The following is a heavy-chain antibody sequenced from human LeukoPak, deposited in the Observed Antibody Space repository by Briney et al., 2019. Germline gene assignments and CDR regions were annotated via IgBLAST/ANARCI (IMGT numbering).Heavy chain of an antibody. Sequence: GGSLRLSCAASGFTFSTFWMSWVRQAPGKGLEWVSYISSSSSTIYYADSVKGRFTISRDNAKNSLYLQMNSLRAEDTAVYYCARSRVTPYFDYWGQGTLVTVSS. CDR2: ISSSSSTI. J-gene: IGHJ4*02. CDR3: ARSRVTPYFDY. V-gene: IGHV3-48*01. D-gene: IGHD4-23*01. CDR1: GFTFSTFW.